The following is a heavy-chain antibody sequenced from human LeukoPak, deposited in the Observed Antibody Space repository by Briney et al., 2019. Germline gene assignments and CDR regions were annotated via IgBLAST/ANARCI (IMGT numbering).Heavy chain of an antibody. Sequence: GGSLRLSCAASGFTFDDYAMHWVRQAPGKGLEWVSRISWNSGSIGYADSVKGRFTISRDNSKNTLYLQMNSLRAEDTAVYYCAKDEIYYDSSGLIDYWGQGTLVTVSS. J-gene: IGHJ4*02. D-gene: IGHD3-22*01. V-gene: IGHV3-9*01. CDR1: GFTFDDYA. CDR2: ISWNSGSI. CDR3: AKDEIYYDSSGLIDY.